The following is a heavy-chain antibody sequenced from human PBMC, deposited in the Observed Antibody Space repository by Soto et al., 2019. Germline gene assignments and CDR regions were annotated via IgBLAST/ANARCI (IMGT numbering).Heavy chain of an antibody. Sequence: QVQLVQSGAEVKKPGASVKVSCKASGYTFTSYDINWVRQATGQGLEWMRWMNPNSGNTGYAQKVQGRVTMTRNTSRSTAYMDLSSLRSEKTAVYYCARGITICGEVDTGGQGTVVTVSS. CDR1: GYTFTSYD. J-gene: IGHJ4*02. D-gene: IGHD3-3*01. CDR2: MNPNSGNT. V-gene: IGHV1-8*01. CDR3: ARGITICGEVDT.